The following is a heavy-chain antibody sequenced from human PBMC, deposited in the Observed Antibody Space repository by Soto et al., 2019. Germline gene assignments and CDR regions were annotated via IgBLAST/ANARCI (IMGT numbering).Heavy chain of an antibody. CDR3: AKTPIGPFYY. J-gene: IGHJ4*02. Sequence: GGSLRLSCAASGFTFSSYWMSWVRQAPGKGLEWVANIGEDGSEKYYVDSVKGRFTISRDNAKNSLYLQMNSLRAEDTAVYYCAKTPIGPFYYWGQGTLVTVSS. V-gene: IGHV3-7*05. D-gene: IGHD3-16*02. CDR2: IGEDGSEK. CDR1: GFTFSSYW.